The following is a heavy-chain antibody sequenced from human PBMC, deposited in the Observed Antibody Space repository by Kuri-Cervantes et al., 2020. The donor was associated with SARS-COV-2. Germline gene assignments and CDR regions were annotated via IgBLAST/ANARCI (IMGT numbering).Heavy chain of an antibody. Sequence: SVKVSCKASGYTFTSYGISWVRQAPRQGLEWMGGIIPIFGTANYAQKFQGRVTITADKSTSTAYMELSSLRPEDTAVYYCARDTNCSGGSCYIADAFDIWGQGTMVTVSS. V-gene: IGHV1-69*06. CDR1: GYTFTSYG. CDR2: IIPIFGTA. D-gene: IGHD2-15*01. J-gene: IGHJ3*02. CDR3: ARDTNCSGGSCYIADAFDI.